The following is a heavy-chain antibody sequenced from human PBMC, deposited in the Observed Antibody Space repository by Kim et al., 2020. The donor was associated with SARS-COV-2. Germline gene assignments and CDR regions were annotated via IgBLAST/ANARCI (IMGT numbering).Heavy chain of an antibody. Sequence: GGSLRLSCAASGFTFDSYDIHWVRQAPGKGLEWVALISYDGSKKYYADSVKGRFTISRDNSKNTLYLQMKSLRVEDTALYYCAKEDGYSAFDYWGQGTLVTVS. CDR3: AKEDGYSAFDY. CDR1: GFTFDSYD. CDR2: ISYDGSKK. D-gene: IGHD5-18*01. V-gene: IGHV3-30*18. J-gene: IGHJ4*02.